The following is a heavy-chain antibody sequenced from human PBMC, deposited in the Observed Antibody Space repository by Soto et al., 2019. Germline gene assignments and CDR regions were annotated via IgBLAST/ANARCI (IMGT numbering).Heavy chain of an antibody. CDR2: IYYSGST. J-gene: IGHJ6*02. Sequence: SETLSLTCTVSGGSISSGDYSWSWIRQPPGKGLEWVGIIYYSGSTYYNPSLKSRITISVDTSKNQFSLKLRSVTAADTAVYYCARGATYYDFWSDYKGVAMDVWGQGTTVTVSS. V-gene: IGHV4-30-4*01. CDR3: ARGATYYDFWSDYKGVAMDV. CDR1: GGSISSGDYS. D-gene: IGHD3-3*01.